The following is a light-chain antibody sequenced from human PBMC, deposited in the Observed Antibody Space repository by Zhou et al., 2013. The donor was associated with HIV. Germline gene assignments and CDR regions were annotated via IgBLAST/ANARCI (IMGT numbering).Light chain of an antibody. CDR3: MQSIQLPGT. J-gene: IGKJ1*01. Sequence: EIVMTQSPLSLSVSPGQPASMSCKSSQSLLYSDGKTYVYWYVQKPGQPPQLLIYEVSRRFSGVPDRFSGSGSATDFTLKISRVEAEDVGVYYCMQSIQLPGTFGQGTKVEIK. CDR2: EVS. CDR1: QSLLYSDGKTY. V-gene: IGKV2D-29*01.